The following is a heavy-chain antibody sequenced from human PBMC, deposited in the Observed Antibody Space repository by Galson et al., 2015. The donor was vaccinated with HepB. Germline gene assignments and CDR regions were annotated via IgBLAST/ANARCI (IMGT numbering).Heavy chain of an antibody. CDR3: ARVDYGSGSTHG. J-gene: IGHJ4*02. D-gene: IGHD3-10*01. Sequence: TLSLTCTVSGGSISSGGYYWSWIRQHPGKGLEWIGYIYYSGSTYYNPSLKSRVTISVDTSKNQFSLKLSSVTAADTAVYYCARVDYGSGSTHGWGQGTLVTVSS. CDR2: IYYSGST. CDR1: GGSISSGGYY. V-gene: IGHV4-31*03.